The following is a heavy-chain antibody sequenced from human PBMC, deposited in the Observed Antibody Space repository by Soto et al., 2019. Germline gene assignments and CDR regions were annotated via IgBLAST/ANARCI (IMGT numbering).Heavy chain of an antibody. J-gene: IGHJ4*02. CDR2: INSDGSST. CDR1: GFTFSTYW. V-gene: IGHV3-74*01. CDR3: VRDFEY. Sequence: GGSLRLSCEASGFTFSTYWVHWVRQAPGKGLVWVSRINSDGSSTNYADSVKGRVTISRDNAKNTLYLQMNSLRAEDTAVYYCVRDFEYWGQGTLVTVSS.